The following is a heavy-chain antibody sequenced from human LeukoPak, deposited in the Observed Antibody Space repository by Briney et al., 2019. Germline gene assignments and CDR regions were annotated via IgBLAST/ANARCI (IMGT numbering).Heavy chain of an antibody. J-gene: IGHJ6*03. CDR2: IDSAGST. Sequence: PSETLSLTCTVSGGSISSYYWSWIRQSAGKGLEWIGRIDSAGSTNYNPSLTGRVTISVDTSKNQFSLRLSSVTAADAAVYYCARDRITGATRDHYYYYMDIWGKGTTVTVSS. V-gene: IGHV4-4*07. CDR3: ARDRITGATRDHYYYYMDI. D-gene: IGHD7-27*01. CDR1: GGSISSYY.